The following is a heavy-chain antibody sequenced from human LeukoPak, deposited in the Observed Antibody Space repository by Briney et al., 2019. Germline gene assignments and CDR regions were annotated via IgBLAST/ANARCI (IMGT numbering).Heavy chain of an antibody. CDR1: GVSISGFW. J-gene: IGHJ3*02. V-gene: IGHV3-7*01. Sequence: GGSLRLSCVGSGVSISGFWMTGVRQAPGKGVEWGANIRGDGSRLYYVDSVKGRFTISRDNAKNALYLQMSNLRAEATSVYYCARDHNYFGRDRYYDAFDIWGQGTMVTVSS. CDR2: IRGDGSRL. D-gene: IGHD2-21*02. CDR3: ARDHNYFGRDRYYDAFDI.